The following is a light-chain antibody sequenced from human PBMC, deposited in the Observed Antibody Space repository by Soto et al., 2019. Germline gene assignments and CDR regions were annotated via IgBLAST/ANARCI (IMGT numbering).Light chain of an antibody. CDR3: QQLNRYPSFT. Sequence: DIQLTQSPSFLSASVGDRVTITCRASQGISSYLVWYQQKPGKAPKLLIYPASTLQSGVPSRFSGSGSRTEFTLTISSLQPEDFATYYSQQLNRYPSFTFGPGTKVDIK. V-gene: IGKV1-9*01. J-gene: IGKJ3*01. CDR2: PAS. CDR1: QGISSY.